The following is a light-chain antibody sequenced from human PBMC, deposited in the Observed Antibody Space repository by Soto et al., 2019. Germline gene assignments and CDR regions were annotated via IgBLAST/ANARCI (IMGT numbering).Light chain of an antibody. J-gene: IGKJ4*01. V-gene: IGKV1-9*01. CDR3: PHLNGYPQI. CDR2: AAS. Sequence: IQLTQSPSSLSASVGDRVTITCRASQGISRNLVWYQQKPGKDPKLLIYAASTLQSGVPPRFSGSGSGTDFTLSFSSLQPEDFATYYCPHLNGYPQIFGGGTKVEIK. CDR1: QGISRN.